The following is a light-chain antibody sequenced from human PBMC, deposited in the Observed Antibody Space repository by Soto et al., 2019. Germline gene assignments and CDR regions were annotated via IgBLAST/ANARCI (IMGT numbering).Light chain of an antibody. V-gene: IGLV2-23*01. CDR2: PGP. CDR1: RGLVGSFSL. J-gene: IGLJ1*01. CDR3: CLYIGATAYI. Sequence: QSALAQPACVSGSPGQSVTISCTGSRGLVGSFSLVSGYQQHPGKAPKGVISPGPRRPSGVPDCFSGSTLVTSASLTISGLKADDEADYYCCLYIGATAYIFRTGTTATV.